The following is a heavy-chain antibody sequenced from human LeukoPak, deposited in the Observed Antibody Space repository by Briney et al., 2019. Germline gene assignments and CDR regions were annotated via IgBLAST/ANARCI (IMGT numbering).Heavy chain of an antibody. CDR3: AKSSYLGWNLLGN. CDR2: ISGSGDST. Sequence: GGSLRLSCAASGFTFSSYAMSWVRQAPGKGLEWVSTISGSGDSTYYADSVKGRISLSRDNSKNMVDLQMNDLRAEDTALYYCAKSSYLGWNLLGNWGQGTLVTVSS. V-gene: IGHV3-23*01. CDR1: GFTFSSYA. J-gene: IGHJ4*02. D-gene: IGHD1-26*01.